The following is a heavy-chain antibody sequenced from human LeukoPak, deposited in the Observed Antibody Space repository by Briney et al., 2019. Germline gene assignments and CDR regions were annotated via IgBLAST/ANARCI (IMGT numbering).Heavy chain of an antibody. Sequence: SETLSLTCTVSGGSISGDHWNWIRQPPGKGLEWIGYIYYSGNTNYNPSLKSRVTISVDTSKNHFSLKLNSVTAADTAVYYCARRNDFGIWGQGTMVTVSS. CDR1: GGSISGDH. V-gene: IGHV4-59*08. CDR2: IYYSGNT. CDR3: ARRNDFGI. J-gene: IGHJ3*02.